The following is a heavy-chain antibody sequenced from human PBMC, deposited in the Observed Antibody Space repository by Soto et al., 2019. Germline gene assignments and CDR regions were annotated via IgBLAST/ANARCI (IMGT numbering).Heavy chain of an antibody. V-gene: IGHV3-23*01. CDR3: ARGEEILRFFHFMDV. CDR1: GFTFSNYA. CDR2: ISGSGGST. Sequence: GGSLRLSCAATGFTFSNYAMNWVRQAPGKGLEWVSTISGSGGSTYYADSVKGRFTISRDNSKNTVYLQMNSLRAEDTAAFYCARGEEILRFFHFMDVWGKGTTVTVSS. D-gene: IGHD3-3*01. J-gene: IGHJ6*03.